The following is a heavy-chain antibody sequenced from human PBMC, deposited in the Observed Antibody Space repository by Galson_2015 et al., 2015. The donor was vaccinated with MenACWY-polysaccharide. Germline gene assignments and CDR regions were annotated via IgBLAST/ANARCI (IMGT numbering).Heavy chain of an antibody. CDR1: GFTFDDYA. CDR2: ISWNSGSI. D-gene: IGHD3-22*01. V-gene: IGHV3-9*01. Sequence: SLRLSCAASGFTFDDYAMHWVRHAPGKGLEWVSGISWNSGSIGYADSVKGRFTISRDNAKNSLYLQMNSLRAEDTALYYCAKDIGSSGYYPDAFDIWGQGTMVTVSS. CDR3: AKDIGSSGYYPDAFDI. J-gene: IGHJ3*02.